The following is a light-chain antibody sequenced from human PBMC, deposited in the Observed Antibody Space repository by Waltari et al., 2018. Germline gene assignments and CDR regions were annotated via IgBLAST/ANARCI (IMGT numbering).Light chain of an antibody. CDR3: QQYNNWRT. Sequence: EVLMTQSPATLSMSPGERATLSCRASQSISRNLAWYQQKPGQAPSLLIYAASTRATGVPARFSGSGSGTDFTLTISSLQSEDFAVYYCQQYNNWRTFGQGTRLEIK. V-gene: IGKV3-15*01. J-gene: IGKJ2*01. CDR1: QSISRN. CDR2: AAS.